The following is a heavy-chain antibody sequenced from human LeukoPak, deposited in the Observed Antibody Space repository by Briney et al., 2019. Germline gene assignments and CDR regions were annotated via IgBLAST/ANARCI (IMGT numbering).Heavy chain of an antibody. V-gene: IGHV3-30-3*01. Sequence: QTGGSLRLSCAASGFTFSSYAMHWVRQPPGRGLEWLTVISNDGSTKYYADSVRGRLTISRDNSKNTLYLQINGLRLDDTAVYYCARAMVRGVPFDYWGQGTLVTVSS. CDR2: ISNDGSTK. CDR1: GFTFSSYA. CDR3: ARAMVRGVPFDY. J-gene: IGHJ4*02. D-gene: IGHD3-10*01.